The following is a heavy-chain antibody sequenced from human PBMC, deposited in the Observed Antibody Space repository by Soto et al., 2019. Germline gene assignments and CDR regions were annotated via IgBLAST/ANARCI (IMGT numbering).Heavy chain of an antibody. CDR3: ATTPLRYCSSTSCSDY. J-gene: IGHJ4*02. CDR2: ISGSGGST. D-gene: IGHD2-2*01. Sequence: EVQLLESGGGLVQPGGSLRLSCAASGFTFSSYAMSWVRQAPGKGLEWVSAISGSGGSTYYADSVKGRFTISRDNSKNTLYLQMNSLRAEDTAVYYCATTPLRYCSSTSCSDYWGQGTLVTVSS. CDR1: GFTFSSYA. V-gene: IGHV3-23*01.